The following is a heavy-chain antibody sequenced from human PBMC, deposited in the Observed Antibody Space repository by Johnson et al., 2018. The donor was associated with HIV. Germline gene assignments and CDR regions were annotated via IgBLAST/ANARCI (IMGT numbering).Heavy chain of an antibody. Sequence: EVQLVESGGGVVQPGGSLRLSCAASGFTFSTYDMYWVRQATGKGLEWVSTIGTAGDTYYAGSVKGRFTISRENANNSLYLQMNSLRAEDTAVYYCARVSGGNDYGDYAGAFDIWGQGTMVTVSS. V-gene: IGHV3-13*01. D-gene: IGHD4-17*01. CDR2: IGTAGDT. J-gene: IGHJ3*02. CDR3: ARVSGGNDYGDYAGAFDI. CDR1: GFTFSTYD.